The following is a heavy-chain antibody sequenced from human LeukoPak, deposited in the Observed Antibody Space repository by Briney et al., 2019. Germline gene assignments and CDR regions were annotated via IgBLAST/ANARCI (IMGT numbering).Heavy chain of an antibody. CDR2: INPSGGST. Sequence: ASVKVSCKASGYTFTSYYMHWVRQPPGQGLEWMGIINPSGGSTSYAQKLQGRVTMTRDTSTSTVCMELSSLRSEDTAVYYCARPYCSSTSCKRGGHLFYWGQGTLVTVSS. CDR1: GYTFTSYY. V-gene: IGHV1-46*01. J-gene: IGHJ4*02. D-gene: IGHD2-2*01. CDR3: ARPYCSSTSCKRGGHLFY.